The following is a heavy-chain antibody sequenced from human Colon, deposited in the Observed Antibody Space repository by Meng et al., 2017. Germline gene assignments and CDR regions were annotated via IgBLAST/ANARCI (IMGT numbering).Heavy chain of an antibody. V-gene: IGHV3-30*01. CDR3: ARDPIRSRPIFGPTTYYYYGMDV. J-gene: IGHJ6*02. D-gene: IGHD1-26*01. CDR1: QFTFNIYA. Sequence: GGSLRLSCAASQFTFNIYAMHWVRQAPGKGLEWVAGISYDGSKKFYADSGKGRFTISRDNSKNTLYLEMNSLRAEDTAVYYCARDPIRSRPIFGPTTYYYYGMDVWGQGTTVTVSS. CDR2: ISYDGSKK.